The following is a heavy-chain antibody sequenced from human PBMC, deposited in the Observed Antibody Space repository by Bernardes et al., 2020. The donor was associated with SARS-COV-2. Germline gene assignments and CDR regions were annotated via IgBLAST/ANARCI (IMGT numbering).Heavy chain of an antibody. D-gene: IGHD3-22*01. CDR3: ARHVGDYYDSSGYYGY. J-gene: IGHJ4*02. CDR1: GGSISSSSYY. V-gene: IGHV4-39*01. CDR2: IYYSGST. Sequence: SETLSLTCTVSGGSISSSSYYWGWIRQPPGKGLEWIGSIYYSGSTYYNPSLKSRVTISVDTSKNQFSLKLSSVTAADTAVYYCARHVGDYYDSSGYYGYWGQGTLVTVSS.